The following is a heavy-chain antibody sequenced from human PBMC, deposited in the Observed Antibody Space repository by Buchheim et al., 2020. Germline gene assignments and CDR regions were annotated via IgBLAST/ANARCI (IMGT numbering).Heavy chain of an antibody. D-gene: IGHD2-15*01. CDR2: IYSRGDR. CDR1: GGSIRSSSYF. Sequence: QLQLQESGPGLMKPSETLSLTCSVAGGSIRSSSYFWGWIRQPPGKGLEWIGSIYSRGDRYYNPSLKSRVTISVDMSKNQFSLKLTSLTAADTAVYYCATPSRSQDFDYWGQGIL. CDR3: ATPSRSQDFDY. V-gene: IGHV4-39*01. J-gene: IGHJ4*02.